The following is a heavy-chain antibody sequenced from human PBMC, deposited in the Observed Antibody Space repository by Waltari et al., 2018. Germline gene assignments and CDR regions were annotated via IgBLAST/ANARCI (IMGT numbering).Heavy chain of an antibody. J-gene: IGHJ4*02. CDR3: ASIDYSSRVFDY. CDR1: GFTFSSYA. D-gene: IGHD2-15*01. V-gene: IGHV3-30-3*01. CDR2: ISYDGSNK. Sequence: QVQLVESGGGVVQPGRSLRLSCAASGFTFSSYAMHWVRQAPGKGLEWVAVISYDGSNKYYADSVKGRFTISRDNSKNTLYLQMNSLRAEDTAVYYCASIDYSSRVFDYWGQGTLVTVSS.